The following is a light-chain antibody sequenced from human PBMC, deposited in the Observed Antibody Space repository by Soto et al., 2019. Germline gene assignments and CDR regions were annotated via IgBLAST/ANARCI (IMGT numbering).Light chain of an antibody. J-gene: IGLJ1*01. CDR3: QVWESSTDHYV. V-gene: IGLV3-21*02. Sequence: SSELTQPPSVSVAPGQTARITCEGDSLGSKSVHWYQQRPGQAPILVVFDDSDRPSAIHEQFSGSKSGNTATLTFSGVEAGDEADYYCQVWESSTDHYVFGTGTKLTVL. CDR1: SLGSKS. CDR2: DDS.